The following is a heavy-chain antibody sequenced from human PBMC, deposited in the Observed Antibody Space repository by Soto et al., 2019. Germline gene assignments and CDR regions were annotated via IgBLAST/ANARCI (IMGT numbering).Heavy chain of an antibody. Sequence: ASVKVSCKASGYTFTTYGFSWVRQAPGQGLECVGWISASNGNKHYSQKFQGRVTMTTDTSTSTAYMELRSLTSGDTAVYYCASEPIYYNDGSGYSPLGYWGQGTRVTVS. CDR1: GYTFTTYG. V-gene: IGHV1-18*04. CDR3: ASEPIYYNDGSGYSPLGY. D-gene: IGHD3-22*01. CDR2: ISASNGNK. J-gene: IGHJ4*02.